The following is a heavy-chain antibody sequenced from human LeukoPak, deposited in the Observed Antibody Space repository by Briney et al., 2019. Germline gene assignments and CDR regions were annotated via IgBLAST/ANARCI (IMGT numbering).Heavy chain of an antibody. D-gene: IGHD3-10*01. Sequence: GGSLRLSCAASGFTFSSYSMDWVRQAPGKGLEWVSYISSSSSTIYYADSVKGRFTISRDNAKNSLYLQMNSLRDEDTAVYYCARDRYGSGSYYFDYWGQGTLVTVSS. V-gene: IGHV3-48*02. CDR2: ISSSSSTI. CDR1: GFTFSSYS. J-gene: IGHJ4*02. CDR3: ARDRYGSGSYYFDY.